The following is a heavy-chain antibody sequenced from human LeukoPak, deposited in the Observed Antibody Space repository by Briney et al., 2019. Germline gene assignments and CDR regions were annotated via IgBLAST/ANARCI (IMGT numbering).Heavy chain of an antibody. V-gene: IGHV1-69*01. CDR1: GGTFSSYA. CDR2: IIPIFGTA. D-gene: IGHD3-22*01. J-gene: IGHJ5*02. Sequence: SVKVSCKASGGTFSSYAISWVRQAPGQGLEWMGGIIPIFGTANYAQKFQGRVTITADESTSTAYMELTSLRSEDTAVYYCAATTHYYDSSGYFRWFDPWGQGTLVTVSS. CDR3: AATTHYYDSSGYFRWFDP.